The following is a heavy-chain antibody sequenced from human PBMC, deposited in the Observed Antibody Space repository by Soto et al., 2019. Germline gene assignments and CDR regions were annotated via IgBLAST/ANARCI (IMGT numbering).Heavy chain of an antibody. Sequence: GGGLGGSWGAAGFNVCDYTMNWVRQTPGKXLEWVSSISSSSNYIYYVDSVKGRFTISRDNARNLLHLQMNSLRVEDTAVYYCARNGDCDGETCYYCPWLFDPRRQRHLFT. CDR2: ISSSSNYI. CDR3: ARNGDCDGETCYYCPWLFDP. V-gene: IGHV3-21*06. J-gene: IGHJ5*02. CDR1: GFNVCDYT. D-gene: IGHD2-21*01.